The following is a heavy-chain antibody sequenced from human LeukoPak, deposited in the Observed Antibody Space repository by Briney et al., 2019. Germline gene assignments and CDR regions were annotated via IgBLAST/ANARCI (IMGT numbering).Heavy chain of an antibody. CDR1: GGSISSTTYS. D-gene: IGHD2/OR15-2a*01. J-gene: IGHJ3*02. V-gene: IGHV4-39*01. CDR3: ARHLNNGFDI. Sequence: SETLSLTCTISGGSISSTTYSWGWIRQPPGKGLEWIGNISYTGNIYYNPSLKSRVTLSVDTSKNQFSLKLSSVPAADTAIYYCARHLNNGFDIWGRGTMVTVSS. CDR2: ISYTGNI.